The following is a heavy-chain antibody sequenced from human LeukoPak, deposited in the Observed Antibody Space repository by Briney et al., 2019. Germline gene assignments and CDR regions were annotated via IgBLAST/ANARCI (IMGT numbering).Heavy chain of an antibody. J-gene: IGHJ5*02. CDR2: ISWNSGSI. CDR3: TTSSPHYYDSSGYHNWFDP. V-gene: IGHV3-9*01. CDR1: GFTFDDYA. Sequence: GRSLRLSCAASGFTFDDYAMHWVRQAPGKGLEWVSGISWNSGSIGYADSVKGRFTISRDNSKNTLYLQMNSLKTEDTAVYYCTTSSPHYYDSSGYHNWFDPWGQGTLVTVSS. D-gene: IGHD3-22*01.